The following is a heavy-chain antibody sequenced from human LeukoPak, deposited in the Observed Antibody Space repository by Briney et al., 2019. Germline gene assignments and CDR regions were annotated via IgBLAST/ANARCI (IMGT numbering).Heavy chain of an antibody. CDR3: ARYAWSLGPAPGTPLFDY. CDR1: GFTFSSYS. Sequence: GSLRLSCAASGFTFSSYSMNWVRQAPGKGLEWVSYISSSSSTIYYADSVKGRFTISRDNAKNSLYLQMNSLRDEDTAVYYCARYAWSLGPAPGTPLFDYWGQGTLVTVSS. V-gene: IGHV3-48*02. D-gene: IGHD6-13*01. CDR2: ISSSSSTI. J-gene: IGHJ4*02.